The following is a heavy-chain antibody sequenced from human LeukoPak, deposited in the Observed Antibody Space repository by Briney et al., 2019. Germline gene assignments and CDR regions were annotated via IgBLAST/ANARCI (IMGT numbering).Heavy chain of an antibody. CDR2: ISSSGSTI. CDR3: ARLGGYYYDSSGYYSG. Sequence: GGSLRVSCAASGFTFSSYEMNWVRQAPGKGLEWVSYISSSGSTIYYADSVKGRFTISRDNAKNSLYLQMNSLGAEDTAVYYCARLGGYYYDSSGYYSGWGQGTLVTVSS. CDR1: GFTFSSYE. J-gene: IGHJ4*02. V-gene: IGHV3-48*03. D-gene: IGHD3-22*01.